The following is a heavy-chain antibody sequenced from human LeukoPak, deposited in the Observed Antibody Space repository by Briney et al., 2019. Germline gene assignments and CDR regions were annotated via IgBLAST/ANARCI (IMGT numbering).Heavy chain of an antibody. CDR1: GFTFSRYW. V-gene: IGHV3-7*01. J-gene: IGHJ3*02. Sequence: PGGSLRLSCAASGFTFSRYWMSWVRQAPGKGLELVANIKRDGSASFYGDSVKGRFTVSRDNAKNSLYIQMNSLRAEDTAVYYCARDREGSRDAFDIWGQGTMVTVSS. D-gene: IGHD1-26*01. CDR2: IKRDGSAS. CDR3: ARDREGSRDAFDI.